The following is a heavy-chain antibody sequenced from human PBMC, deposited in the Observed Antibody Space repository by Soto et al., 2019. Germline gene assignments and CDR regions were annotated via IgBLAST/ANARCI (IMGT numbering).Heavy chain of an antibody. CDR2: IIPIFGTA. Sequence: ASVKVSCKASGGTFSSYAISWVRQAPGQGLEWMGGIIPIFGTANYAQKCQGRVTITADESTSTAYMELSSLRSEDTAVYYCARVGVYGSGSYRAFDIWGQGTMVTVSS. D-gene: IGHD3-10*01. CDR3: ARVGVYGSGSYRAFDI. CDR1: GGTFSSYA. J-gene: IGHJ3*02. V-gene: IGHV1-69*13.